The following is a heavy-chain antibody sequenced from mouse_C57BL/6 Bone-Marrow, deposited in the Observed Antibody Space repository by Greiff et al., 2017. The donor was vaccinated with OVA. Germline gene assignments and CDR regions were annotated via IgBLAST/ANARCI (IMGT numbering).Heavy chain of an antibody. Sequence: QVQLKQPGAELVMPGASVKLSCKASGYTFTSYWMHWVKQRPGQGLEWIGEIDPSDSYTNYNQKFKGKSTLTVDKSSSTAYMQLSSLTSEDSAVYYCAKEADYYGSSRAFAYWGQGTLVTVSA. CDR3: AKEADYYGSSRAFAY. CDR2: IDPSDSYT. J-gene: IGHJ3*01. CDR1: GYTFTSYW. V-gene: IGHV1-69*01. D-gene: IGHD1-1*01.